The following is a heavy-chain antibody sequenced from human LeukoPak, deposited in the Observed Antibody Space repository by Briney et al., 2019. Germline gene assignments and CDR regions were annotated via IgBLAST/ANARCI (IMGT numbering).Heavy chain of an antibody. Sequence: PGGSLRLSCAAPGFTFSSSAMSWVRQAPGKGLYWVSAISGSGTGTYYAVSVKGRFTISRDNSKNTLYLQMNSLRAEDTAVYYCAKEGGTGTRFDYWGQGTLVTVSS. CDR2: ISGSGTGT. D-gene: IGHD1-7*01. V-gene: IGHV3-23*01. CDR3: AKEGGTGTRFDY. J-gene: IGHJ4*02. CDR1: GFTFSSSA.